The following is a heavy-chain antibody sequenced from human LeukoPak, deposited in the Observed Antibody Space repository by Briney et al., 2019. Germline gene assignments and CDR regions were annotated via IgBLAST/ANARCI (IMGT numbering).Heavy chain of an antibody. Sequence: AETLSLTCTVSGDSMISYYWSWIRQPPGKGLEWIGYIHYSGRTNYNPPLKSRVTISDDTSKNQFSLKLSSVTAADTAMYYCARAPLALIVFDIWGQGTMVTVSS. CDR2: IHYSGRT. CDR3: ARAPLALIVFDI. J-gene: IGHJ3*02. V-gene: IGHV4-59*01. CDR1: GDSMISYY. D-gene: IGHD2-21*01.